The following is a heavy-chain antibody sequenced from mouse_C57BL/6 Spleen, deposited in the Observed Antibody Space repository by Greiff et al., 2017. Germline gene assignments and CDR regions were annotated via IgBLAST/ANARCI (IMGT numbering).Heavy chain of an antibody. J-gene: IGHJ4*01. Sequence: QVQLQQSGAELVKPGASVKMSCKASGYTFTSYWITWVKQRPGQGLEWIGDIYPGSGSTNYNEKFKSKATLTVDTSSSTAYMQLSSLTSEDSAVYYCARLENGNGYYYAMDYWGQGTSVTVSS. CDR1: GYTFTSYW. CDR3: ARLENGNGYYYAMDY. D-gene: IGHD2-1*01. CDR2: IYPGSGST. V-gene: IGHV1-55*01.